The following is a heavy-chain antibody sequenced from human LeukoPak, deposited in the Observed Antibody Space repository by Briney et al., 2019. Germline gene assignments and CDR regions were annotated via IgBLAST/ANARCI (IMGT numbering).Heavy chain of an antibody. CDR3: ARVAVPGRYYFDY. J-gene: IGHJ4*02. V-gene: IGHV4-59*08. D-gene: IGHD6-19*01. Sequence: SETLSLTCTVSGGSISGYYWTWIRQPPGKGLEWIGSVYDSGSTNYNPSLKSRVTMSVDTSKNQFSLKLSSVTAVDTAVYYCARVAVPGRYYFDYWGQGTLVTVSS. CDR2: VYDSGST. CDR1: GGSISGYY.